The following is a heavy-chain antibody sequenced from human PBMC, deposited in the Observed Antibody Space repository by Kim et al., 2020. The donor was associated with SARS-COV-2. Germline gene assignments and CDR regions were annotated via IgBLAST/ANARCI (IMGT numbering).Heavy chain of an antibody. J-gene: IGHJ4*02. Sequence: DSGKGRFTISRDNSKNTLYLQMKSLRAEDKAVYYCATDIVVVPAARECDYWGQGTLVTVSS. V-gene: IGHV3-30*07. CDR3: ATDIVVVPAARECDY. D-gene: IGHD2-2*01.